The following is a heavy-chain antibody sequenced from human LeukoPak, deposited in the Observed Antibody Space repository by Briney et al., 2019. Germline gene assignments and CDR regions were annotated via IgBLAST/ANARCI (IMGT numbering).Heavy chain of an antibody. Sequence: SETLSLTCAVSGYSISSGSYWGCIRPPPGKGLEWIRSVYHSGSTYYNPSLKSRVTISVDTSKNQFSLKLTSVTAADTAVYYCARGTQQAFDIWGQGTMVTVSS. CDR3: ARGTQQAFDI. V-gene: IGHV4-38-2*01. CDR2: VYHSGST. D-gene: IGHD6-13*01. CDR1: GYSISSGSY. J-gene: IGHJ3*02.